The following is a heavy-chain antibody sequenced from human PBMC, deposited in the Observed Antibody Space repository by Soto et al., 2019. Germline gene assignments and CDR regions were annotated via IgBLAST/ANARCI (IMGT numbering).Heavy chain of an antibody. Sequence: QVQLVQSGAEVKKPGSSVKVSCKASGGTFSSYAISWVRQAPGQGLEWMGGIIPIFGTANYVQKFQGRVTITADESTSTAYMELSSLRSEDTAVYYCARDTIAAAEDYYYGMDVWGQGTTVTVSS. CDR2: IIPIFGTA. CDR1: GGTFSSYA. J-gene: IGHJ6*02. CDR3: ARDTIAAAEDYYYGMDV. V-gene: IGHV1-69*01. D-gene: IGHD6-13*01.